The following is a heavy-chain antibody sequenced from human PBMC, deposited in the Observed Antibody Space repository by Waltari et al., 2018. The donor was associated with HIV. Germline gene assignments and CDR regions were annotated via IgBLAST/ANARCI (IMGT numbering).Heavy chain of an antibody. V-gene: IGHV3-33*01. D-gene: IGHD4-4*01. CDR1: GFTFSSYG. J-gene: IGHJ2*01. Sequence: QVQLVESGGGVVQPGRSLRLSCAASGFTFSSYGMHWVRKAPGKGWEWVGLIWEEGSIEYCAESVKGRFTIARDNSRTTLYLEMKSMRAEDTAVYYGARSHYRLPRAGPTWYFNLWGRGTLVTVSS. CDR3: ARSHYRLPRAGPTWYFNL. CDR2: IWEEGSIE.